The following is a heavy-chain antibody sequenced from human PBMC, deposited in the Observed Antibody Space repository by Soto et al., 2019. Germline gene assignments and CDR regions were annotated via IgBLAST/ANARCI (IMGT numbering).Heavy chain of an antibody. CDR2: MNPNSGNT. J-gene: IGHJ5*02. V-gene: IGHV1-8*01. Sequence: QVQLVQSGAEVKKPGASVKVSCKASGYTFTSYDINWVRQATGQGLEWMGWMNPNSGNTGYAQKFQSRVTRTTNNSISTAYTGLSSLRSEDTAVYYCARPIKLARFGFDPWGQGTLVTVSS. D-gene: IGHD3-10*01. CDR3: ARPIKLARFGFDP. CDR1: GYTFTSYD.